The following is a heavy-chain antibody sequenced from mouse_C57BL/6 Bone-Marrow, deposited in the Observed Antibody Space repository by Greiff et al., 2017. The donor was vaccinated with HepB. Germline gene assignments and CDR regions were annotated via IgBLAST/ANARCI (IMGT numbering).Heavy chain of an antibody. D-gene: IGHD1-1*01. Sequence: EVKVEESGGGLVKPGGSLKLSCAASGFTFSDYGMHWVRQAPEKGLEWVAYISSGSSTIYYADTVKGRFTISRDNAKNTLFLQMTSLRSEDTAMYYCARELLSPTNYWGQGTSVTVSS. V-gene: IGHV5-17*01. CDR3: ARELLSPTNY. CDR2: ISSGSSTI. J-gene: IGHJ4*01. CDR1: GFTFSDYG.